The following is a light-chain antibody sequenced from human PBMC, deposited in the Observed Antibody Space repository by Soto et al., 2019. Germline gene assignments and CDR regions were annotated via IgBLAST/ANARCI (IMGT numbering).Light chain of an antibody. CDR1: QSLSGNY. Sequence: NGLTQSAGTLSLSPGERATLSWWASQSLSGNYLAWYQQKTGQAPRVLIYRASIRATGISDRFSGSGYGTDFNLTISRLETEDFAVYYCQHYGASPWTFGQGTKVDIK. CDR2: RAS. J-gene: IGKJ1*01. V-gene: IGKV3-20*01. CDR3: QHYGASPWT.